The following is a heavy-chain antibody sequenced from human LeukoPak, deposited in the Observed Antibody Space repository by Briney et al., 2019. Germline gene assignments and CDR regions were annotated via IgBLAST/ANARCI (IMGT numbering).Heavy chain of an antibody. CDR1: GNSIINTYY. J-gene: IGHJ4*02. CDR2: IYNSGST. Sequence: SETLSLTCAVSGNSIINTYYWGWFRQPPGKELEWSGRIYNSGSTHYNPSLKSRVTISVDTSKNQFSLKLSSVTAADMAVYYCARNSSGNYFDYWGQGPLVTVSS. CDR3: ARNSSGNYFDY. V-gene: IGHV4-38-2*01. D-gene: IGHD1-26*01.